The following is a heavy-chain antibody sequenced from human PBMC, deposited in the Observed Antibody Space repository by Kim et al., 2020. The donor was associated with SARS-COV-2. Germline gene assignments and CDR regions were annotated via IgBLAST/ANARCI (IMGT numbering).Heavy chain of an antibody. J-gene: IGHJ4*02. CDR1: GGSISSGGYY. D-gene: IGHD3-22*01. Sequence: SETLSLTCTVSGGSISSGGYYWSWIRQHPGKGLEWIGYIYYSGRTYYNPSLKSRVTISVDTSKNQFSLKLSSVTAADTAVYYCARALPLYSRGSNYYFDYWGQGTLVTVSS. CDR2: IYYSGRT. CDR3: ARALPLYSRGSNYYFDY. V-gene: IGHV4-31*03.